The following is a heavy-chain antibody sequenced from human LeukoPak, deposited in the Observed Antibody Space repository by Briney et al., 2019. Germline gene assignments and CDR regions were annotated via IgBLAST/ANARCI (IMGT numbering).Heavy chain of an antibody. CDR2: IYYSGST. D-gene: IGHD1-26*01. V-gene: IGHV4-59*01. J-gene: IGHJ4*02. Sequence: SETLSLTCTVSGGSISSYYWSWIRQPPGKGLEWIGYIYYSGSTNYNPSLKSRVTISVETTKNQFSLKLSSVTAADTGVYYCAGGWELEWGQGTLVTVSS. CDR3: AGGWELE. CDR1: GGSISSYY.